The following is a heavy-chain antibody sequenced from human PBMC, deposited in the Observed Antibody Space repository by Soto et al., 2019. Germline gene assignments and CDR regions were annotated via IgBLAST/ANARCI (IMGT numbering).Heavy chain of an antibody. D-gene: IGHD3-22*01. J-gene: IGHJ6*02. V-gene: IGHV3-43*02. CDR2: ISGDGGST. Sequence: GGSLRLSCAASGFTFDDYAMHWVRQAPGKGLERVSLISGDGGSTYYADSVKGRFTISRDNSKNSLYLQMNSLRTEDTALYYCAKGDYYDSSGYYYYYYGMDVWGQGTTVTVSS. CDR1: GFTFDDYA. CDR3: AKGDYYDSSGYYYYYYGMDV.